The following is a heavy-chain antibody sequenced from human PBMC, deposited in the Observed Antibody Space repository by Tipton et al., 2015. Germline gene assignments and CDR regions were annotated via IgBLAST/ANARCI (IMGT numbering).Heavy chain of an antibody. CDR3: AKDIPFKYDFWSGYISPYNWFDP. CDR1: GGPLTSYA. V-gene: IGHV1-69*01. CDR2: IIPIFGTT. D-gene: IGHD3-3*01. J-gene: IGHJ5*02. Sequence: QVQLVQSGAEVKKPGSSVKVSCKASGGPLTSYAISWVRQAPGQGLEWMGGIIPIFGTTNYAQKFQGRVTITVDGSTSTAYMELSSLRSEDTAVYYCAKDIPFKYDFWSGYISPYNWFDPWGQGTLVTVSS.